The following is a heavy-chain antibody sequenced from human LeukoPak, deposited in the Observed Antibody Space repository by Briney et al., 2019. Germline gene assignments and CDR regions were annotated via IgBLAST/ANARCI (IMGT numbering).Heavy chain of an antibody. D-gene: IGHD2-15*01. J-gene: IGHJ6*02. V-gene: IGHV4-59*08. CDR2: VYYSGST. Sequence: SETLSLTWTVYGFSVSNYFWSWIRQPPGKGLEWIGYVYYSGSTNYNPSLKSRVTISVDTSKTQFSLSLISVSDADTSVYYGNSHLGPGWHAMDVWGQGTTVTVPS. CDR1: GFSVSNYF. CDR3: NSHLGPGWHAMDV.